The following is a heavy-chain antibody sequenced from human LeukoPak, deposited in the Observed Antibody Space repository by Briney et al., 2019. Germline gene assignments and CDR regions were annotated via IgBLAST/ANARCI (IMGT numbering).Heavy chain of an antibody. Sequence: GGSLRLSCAASGFIFSDHYVDWVRQAPGKGLEWVGRTRNEANIYTTKYAASVKGRFTISRDDSKNSLYLQMNSLKTEDTAVYYCASPVGATTVRAFDIWGQGTMVTVSS. CDR2: TRNEANIYTT. J-gene: IGHJ3*02. CDR1: GFIFSDHY. V-gene: IGHV3-72*01. D-gene: IGHD1-26*01. CDR3: ASPVGATTVRAFDI.